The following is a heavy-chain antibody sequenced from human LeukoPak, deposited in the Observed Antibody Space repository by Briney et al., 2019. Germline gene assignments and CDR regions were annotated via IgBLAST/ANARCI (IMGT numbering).Heavy chain of an antibody. CDR1: GYTLTELS. CDR3: AKALRFTSRHGFDY. D-gene: IGHD2-2*01. J-gene: IGHJ4*02. Sequence: ASVKVSCKVSGYTLTELSMHWVRQAPGKGLEWMGGFDPEDGETIYAQKFQGRVTMTEDTSTDTAYMELSSLRSEDTAVYYCAKALRFTSRHGFDYWGQGTLVTVSS. CDR2: FDPEDGET. V-gene: IGHV1-24*01.